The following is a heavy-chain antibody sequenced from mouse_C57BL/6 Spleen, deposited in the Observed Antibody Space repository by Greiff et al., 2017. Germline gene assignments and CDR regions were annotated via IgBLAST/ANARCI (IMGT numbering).Heavy chain of an antibody. Sequence: EVKLQESGPELVKPGASVKISCKASGYSFTGYYMNWVKQSPEKSLEWIGEINPSTGGTTYNQKFKAKATLTVDKSSSTAYMQLKSLTSEDSAVYYCASGGYDQAMDYWGQGTSVTVSS. V-gene: IGHV1-42*01. J-gene: IGHJ4*01. CDR2: INPSTGGT. D-gene: IGHD2-3*01. CDR1: GYSFTGYY. CDR3: ASGGYDQAMDY.